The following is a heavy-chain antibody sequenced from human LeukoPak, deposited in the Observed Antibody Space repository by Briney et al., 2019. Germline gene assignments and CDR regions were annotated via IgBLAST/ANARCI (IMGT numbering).Heavy chain of an antibody. CDR1: GGSISSYY. CDR3: AREVYYYGSGTPDY. CDR2: IYTSGST. J-gene: IGHJ4*02. D-gene: IGHD3-10*01. V-gene: IGHV4-4*08. Sequence: SETLSLTCTVSGGSISSYYWSWIRQPPGKGLEWIGRIYTSGSTNYNPSLKSRVTISVDTSKNQFSLKLSSVTAADTAVYYCAREVYYYGSGTPDYWGQGTLVTVSS.